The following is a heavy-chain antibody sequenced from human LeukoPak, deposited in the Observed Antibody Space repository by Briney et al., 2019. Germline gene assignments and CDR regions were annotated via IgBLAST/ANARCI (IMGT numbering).Heavy chain of an antibody. CDR2: LHNDGST. Sequence: PGGSLRLSCAASGFIVSSNYMTWVRQAPGEGLEWVSVLHNDGSTYYTGSVKGRFTISRDNSKNTLYLQMNSLRVEDTAVYYCAALARDYWGQGTLVTVSS. J-gene: IGHJ4*02. CDR3: AALARDY. V-gene: IGHV3-53*01. CDR1: GFIVSSNY. D-gene: IGHD3-3*02.